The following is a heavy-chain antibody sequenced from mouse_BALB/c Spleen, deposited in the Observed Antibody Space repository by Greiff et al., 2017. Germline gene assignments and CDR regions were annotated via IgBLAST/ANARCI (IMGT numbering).Heavy chain of an antibody. CDR3: ARGKGYDYDWFAY. V-gene: IGHV1-82*01. CDR1: GYAFSSSW. J-gene: IGHJ3*01. CDR2: IYPGDGDT. D-gene: IGHD2-4*01. Sequence: QVQLQQSGPELVKPGASVKISCKASGYAFSSSWMNWVKQRPGQGLEWIGRIYPGDGDTNYNGKFKGKATLTADKSSSTAYMQLSSLTSVDSAVYFCARGKGYDYDWFAYWGQGTLVTVSA.